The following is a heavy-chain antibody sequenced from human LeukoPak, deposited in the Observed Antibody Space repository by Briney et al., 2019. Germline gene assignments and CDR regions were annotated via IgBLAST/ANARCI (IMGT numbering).Heavy chain of an antibody. CDR1: GGSISSSSYY. Sequence: SETLSLTCTVSGGSISSSSYYWGWIRQPPGKGLEWIGSIYYSGSTYYNPSLKSRVTISVDTSKNQFSLKLSSVTAADTAVYYCARLLALGYGSAWYFSYFDYWGQGSLVTVSS. D-gene: IGHD6-13*01. V-gene: IGHV4-39*01. CDR3: ARLLALGYGSAWYFSYFDY. CDR2: IYYSGST. J-gene: IGHJ4*02.